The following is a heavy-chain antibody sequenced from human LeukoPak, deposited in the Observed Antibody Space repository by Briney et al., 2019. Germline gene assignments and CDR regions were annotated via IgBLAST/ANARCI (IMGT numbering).Heavy chain of an antibody. J-gene: IGHJ4*02. CDR1: GGSFSGYY. Sequence: SETLSLTCAVYGGSFSGYYWSWIRQPPGKGLEWIGEINHSGSTNYNPSLKSRVTISVDTSKNQFSLKLSSVTAADTAVYYCARGGYSGYDFDYWGQGTLVTVSS. CDR2: INHSGST. CDR3: ARGGYSGYDFDY. D-gene: IGHD5-12*01. V-gene: IGHV4-34*01.